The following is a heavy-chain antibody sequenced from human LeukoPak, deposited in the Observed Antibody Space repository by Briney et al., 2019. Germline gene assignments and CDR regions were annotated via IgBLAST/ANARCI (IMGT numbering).Heavy chain of an antibody. CDR1: GYSISSGYY. D-gene: IGHD3-10*01. CDR2: IYHSGST. V-gene: IGHV4-38-2*01. Sequence: SETLSLTCAVSGYSISSGYYWGWIRQPPGKGLEWIGSIYHSGSTYYNPSLKSRVTISVDTSKNQFSLKLSSVTAADTAVYYCARRGSHYFDYWGQGTLVTVSS. J-gene: IGHJ4*02. CDR3: ARRGSHYFDY.